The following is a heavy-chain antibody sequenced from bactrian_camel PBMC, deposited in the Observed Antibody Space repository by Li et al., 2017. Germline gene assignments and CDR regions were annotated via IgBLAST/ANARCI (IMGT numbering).Heavy chain of an antibody. V-gene: IGHV3S28*01. CDR2: TYIGSGPS. D-gene: IGHD1*01. CDR1: GVYTGTEYY. Sequence: QLVESGGGSVQAGGSLTLPCAASGVYTGTEYYMGWFRQDPGKEREGVAATYIGSGPSYYADSVKGRFTISKGGAENTLYLQMTSLKPSDSAMYFCASDCAMGPYGLGQTLLTRWGQGTQVTVS. J-gene: IGHJ4*01. CDR3: ASDCAMGPYGLGQTLLTR.